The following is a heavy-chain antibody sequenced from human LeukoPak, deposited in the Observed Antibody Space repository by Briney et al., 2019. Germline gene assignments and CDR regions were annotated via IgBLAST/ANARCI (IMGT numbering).Heavy chain of an antibody. D-gene: IGHD6-19*01. CDR1: GGSISSYY. V-gene: IGHV4-4*07. CDR2: IYTSGST. Sequence: SETLSLTCTVSGGSISSYYWSWIRQPAGKGLEWIGRIYTSGSTNYNPSLKSRVTMSVDTSKNQFSLKLSSVTAADTAVYYCARQGWQWLVGAFDIWGQGTMVTVSS. J-gene: IGHJ3*02. CDR3: ARQGWQWLVGAFDI.